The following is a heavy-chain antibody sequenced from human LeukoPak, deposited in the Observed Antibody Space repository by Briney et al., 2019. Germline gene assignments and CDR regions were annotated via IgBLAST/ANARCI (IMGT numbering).Heavy chain of an antibody. Sequence: SETLSLTCTVSGGSISSYYWSWIREPPGKGLEWIGYIYYSGSTNYNPSLKSRVTISVDTSKNQFSLKLSSVTAADTAVYYCARWRGYSYGRKPNWFDPWGQGTLVTVSS. CDR1: GGSISSYY. J-gene: IGHJ5*02. V-gene: IGHV4-59*12. CDR2: IYYSGST. D-gene: IGHD5-18*01. CDR3: ARWRGYSYGRKPNWFDP.